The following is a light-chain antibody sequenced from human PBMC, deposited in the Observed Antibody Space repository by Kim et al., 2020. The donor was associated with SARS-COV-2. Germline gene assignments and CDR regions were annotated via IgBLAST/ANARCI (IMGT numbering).Light chain of an antibody. J-gene: IGKJ5*01. CDR1: QSVSSN. V-gene: IGKV3-15*01. CDR3: KQYNNRLPGT. Sequence: EIVMTQSPATLSVSPGERATLSCRASQSVSSNLAWYQQKPGQAPRLLIYGASTRATGIPARFSGSGSGTEFTLTISSLQSEDFAVYYCKQYNNRLPGTFGQGTRLEIK. CDR2: GAS.